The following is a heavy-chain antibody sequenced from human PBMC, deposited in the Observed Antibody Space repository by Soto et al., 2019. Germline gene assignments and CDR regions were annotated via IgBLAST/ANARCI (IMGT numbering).Heavy chain of an antibody. J-gene: IGHJ6*02. CDR1: GFSLSTGGVG. CDR3: AHSRCGGDCLQSYSSHYYYGMDV. D-gene: IGHD2-21*02. Sequence: KESGPTLVTPTQTLTLTCTFSGFSLSTGGVGVGWIRQPPGEALEWLALIYWDNDKRYSPSLKSRLTITKDASKNQVVLTMTNMDPVDTATYYCAHSRCGGDCLQSYSSHYYYGMDVWGQGTTVTVSS. V-gene: IGHV2-5*02. CDR2: IYWDNDK.